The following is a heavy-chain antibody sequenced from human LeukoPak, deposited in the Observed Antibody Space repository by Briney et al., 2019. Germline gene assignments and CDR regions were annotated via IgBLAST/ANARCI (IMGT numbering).Heavy chain of an antibody. V-gene: IGHV4-4*07. D-gene: IGHD6-13*01. Sequence: SETLSLTCTVSGGSISSYYWSWIRQPAGKGLEWIGRIYTSGSTNYNPSLKSRVTMSVDTSKNQFPLKLSSVTAADTAVYYCARVSAKSSSWYGTFDPWGQGTLVTVSS. J-gene: IGHJ5*02. CDR2: IYTSGST. CDR3: ARVSAKSSSWYGTFDP. CDR1: GGSISSYY.